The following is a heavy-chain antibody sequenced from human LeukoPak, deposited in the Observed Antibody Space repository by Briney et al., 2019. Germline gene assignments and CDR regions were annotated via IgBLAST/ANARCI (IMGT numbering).Heavy chain of an antibody. CDR1: GFTFSSHW. CDR2: IKKDGSGK. J-gene: IGHJ6*04. D-gene: IGHD3-10*02. V-gene: IGHV3-7*01. CDR3: AELGITMIGGV. Sequence: PGGSLRLSCAASGFTFSSHWMSWVRQAPGKGLEWVANIKKDGSGKYYVDAVKGRFTISRDNAKTSLYLQMNSLRAEDTAVYYCAELGITMIGGVWGKGTTVTISS.